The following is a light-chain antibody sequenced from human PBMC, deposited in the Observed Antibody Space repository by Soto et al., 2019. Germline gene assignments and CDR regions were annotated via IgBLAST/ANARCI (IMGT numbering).Light chain of an antibody. CDR2: EVS. V-gene: IGLV2-14*01. CDR1: SSDVGAYNY. CDR3: SSKRTTASLV. J-gene: IGLJ1*01. Sequence: QSVPTQPASVSGSPGQTITISCTGTSSDVGAYNYVSWYQQHPGKAPKLMIYEVSNRPSGVSDRFSGSKSGNTASLTISGLQAADEADYYCSSKRTTASLVFGTGTKVTVL.